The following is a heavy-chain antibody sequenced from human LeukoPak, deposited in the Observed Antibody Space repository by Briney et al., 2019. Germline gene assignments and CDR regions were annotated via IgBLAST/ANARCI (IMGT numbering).Heavy chain of an antibody. J-gene: IGHJ4*02. CDR3: AKGHWSCCTFFSSDY. D-gene: IGHD3-3*01. CDR1: GFSFSSYW. V-gene: IGHV3-74*01. CDR2: INSDGSTT. Sequence: TGGSLRLSCAASGFSFSSYWTHWVRQVPGKGLVWISRINSDGSTTSYADSVKGRFTISRDNAKNTLYLQMSSLRAEDTAVYYCAKGHWSCCTFFSSDYWGLGTLVTASS.